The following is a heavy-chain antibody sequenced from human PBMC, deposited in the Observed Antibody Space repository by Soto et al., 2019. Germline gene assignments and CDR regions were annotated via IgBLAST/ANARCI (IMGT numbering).Heavy chain of an antibody. CDR1: RLRHSTCW. D-gene: IGHD6-19*01. Sequence: GGSLRLSCAASRLRHSTCWMSWVLQAPGKGLEWIAHRRQDGRQHYYVDSVKGRFIISRDNANTSLSLQMNSLRVEDTAVYYGASYPIPTVPAHSLDISDPETLGTVS. J-gene: IGHJ4*02. V-gene: IGHV3-7*01. CDR3: ASYPIPTVPAHSLDI. CDR2: RRQDGRQH.